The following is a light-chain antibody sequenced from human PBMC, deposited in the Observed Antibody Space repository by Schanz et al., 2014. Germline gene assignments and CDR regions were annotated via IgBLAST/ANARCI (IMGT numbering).Light chain of an antibody. J-gene: IGKJ1*01. CDR1: ESISNW. V-gene: IGKV1-5*03. CDR2: KAS. CDR3: QQYNTYSGT. Sequence: IQMTQSPSTLSASVGDRVTITCRASESISNWLAWYQQKSGKAPKLLIYKASILHSGVPSRFSGSGSGTEFSLTISSLQPDDFATYYCQQYNTYSGTFGQGTKVEIK.